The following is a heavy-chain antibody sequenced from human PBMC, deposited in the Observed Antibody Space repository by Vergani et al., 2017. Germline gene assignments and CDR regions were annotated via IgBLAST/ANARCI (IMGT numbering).Heavy chain of an antibody. CDR3: AKSFGVVVAYYYYGMDV. V-gene: IGHV3-23*01. J-gene: IGHJ6*02. Sequence: EVQLLESGGNLVQPGGSLRLSCAASGFTFTNFAMTWVRQAPGEGLEWVSGISGSGGFTYYADSVKGRFTISRDNSKNTLYLQMNSLRAEDTAVYYCAKSFGVVVAYYYYGMDVWGQGTTVTVSS. D-gene: IGHD2-21*01. CDR2: ISGSGGFT. CDR1: GFTFTNFA.